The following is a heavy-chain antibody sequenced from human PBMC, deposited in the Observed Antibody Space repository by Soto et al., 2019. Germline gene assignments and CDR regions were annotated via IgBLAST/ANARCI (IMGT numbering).Heavy chain of an antibody. V-gene: IGHV3-23*01. J-gene: IGHJ5*02. D-gene: IGHD4-17*01. Sequence: PRLSCAASGFTFSSYAMSWVRQAPGKGLEWVSAISGSGGSTYYADSVKGRFTISRDNSKNTLYLQMNSLRAEDTAVYYCAKVPGDYVYVNWFDPWGQGTLVTVS. CDR1: GFTFSSYA. CDR3: AKVPGDYVYVNWFDP. CDR2: ISGSGGST.